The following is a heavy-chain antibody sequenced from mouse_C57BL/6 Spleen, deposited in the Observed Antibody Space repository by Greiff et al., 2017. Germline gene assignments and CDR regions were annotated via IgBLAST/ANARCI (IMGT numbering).Heavy chain of an antibody. CDR2: IDPSDSYT. Sequence: QVQLQQPGAELVMPGASVKLSCKASGYTFTSYWMHWVKQRPGQGLEWIGEIDPSDSYTNYNQKFKGKSTLTVDKSSSTAYMQLSSLTSEDSAVYYCARGSYSNSDYWGQGTTLTVSS. CDR1: GYTFTSYW. CDR3: ARGSYSNSDY. J-gene: IGHJ2*01. V-gene: IGHV1-69*01. D-gene: IGHD2-5*01.